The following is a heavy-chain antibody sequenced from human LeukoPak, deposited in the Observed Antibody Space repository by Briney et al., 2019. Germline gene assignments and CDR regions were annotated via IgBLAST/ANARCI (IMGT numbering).Heavy chain of an antibody. J-gene: IGHJ4*02. D-gene: IGHD3-22*01. V-gene: IGHV4-39*07. Sequence: PSETLSLTCTVSGGSISTPGYYWGWIRQPPGEGLEWIGSLYHSGSTYYKPSLKSRATISVDKSKNQCSLKLSSVTAADAAVYYCARGADSSGYYSIFYFDYWGQGTLVTVSS. CDR1: GGSISTPGYY. CDR2: LYHSGST. CDR3: ARGADSSGYYSIFYFDY.